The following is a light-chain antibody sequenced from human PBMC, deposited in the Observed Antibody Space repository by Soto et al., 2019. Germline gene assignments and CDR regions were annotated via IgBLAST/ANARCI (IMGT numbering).Light chain of an antibody. J-gene: IGKJ1*01. CDR3: QHYNSYSEA. CDR1: QTISSW. Sequence: DIQMTQSRSTLSGSVVDRVTITCSSSQTISSWLAWYQQKPGKAPKLLIYKASTLKSGVPSRFSGSGSGTEFTLTISSLQPDDFATYYCQHYNSYSEAFGQGTKVDIK. V-gene: IGKV1-5*03. CDR2: KAS.